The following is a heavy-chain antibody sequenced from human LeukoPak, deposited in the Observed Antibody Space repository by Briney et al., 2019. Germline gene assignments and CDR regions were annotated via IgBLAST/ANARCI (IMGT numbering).Heavy chain of an antibody. J-gene: IGHJ4*02. CDR1: GFTFSSYA. CDR2: ITGSGDNT. V-gene: IGHV3-23*01. Sequence: GRSLRLSCAASGFTFSSYAMSWVRQAPGKGLEWVSAITGSGDNTYYADSVKGRSTISRDNSKNTLYLQMNSLRAEDTAVYYCARVMVRGVILPGYWGQGTLVTVSS. CDR3: ARVMVRGVILPGY. D-gene: IGHD3-10*01.